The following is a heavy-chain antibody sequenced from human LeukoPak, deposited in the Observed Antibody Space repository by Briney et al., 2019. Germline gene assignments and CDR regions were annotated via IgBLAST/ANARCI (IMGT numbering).Heavy chain of an antibody. CDR1: GYTFTDYY. CDR2: INPNSGGT. J-gene: IGHJ4*02. D-gene: IGHD5/OR15-5a*01. CDR3: ARAVWGNSVLNGGLDY. Sequence: ASVKVSCKASGYTFTDYYMHWVRQAPGQGLEWMGWINPNSGGTNYAQKFQGRVTMTRDTSISTAYMELNSLRSDDTAVYYCARAVWGNSVLNGGLDYWGQGTLVTVSS. V-gene: IGHV1-2*02.